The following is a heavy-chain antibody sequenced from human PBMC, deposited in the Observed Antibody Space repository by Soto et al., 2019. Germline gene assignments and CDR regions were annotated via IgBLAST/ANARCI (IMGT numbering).Heavy chain of an antibody. CDR3: SRLQAAAGDNDLTFDY. V-gene: IGHV5-10-1*01. Sequence: GESLKISCKGSGYSFTSYWISWVRQMPGKGLEWMGRIDPSDSYTNYSPSFQGHVTISADKSISTAYLKWSSLKASDTAMFFCSRLQAAAGDNDLTFDYWGQGTLVTVSS. CDR1: GYSFTSYW. D-gene: IGHD6-13*01. J-gene: IGHJ4*02. CDR2: IDPSDSYT.